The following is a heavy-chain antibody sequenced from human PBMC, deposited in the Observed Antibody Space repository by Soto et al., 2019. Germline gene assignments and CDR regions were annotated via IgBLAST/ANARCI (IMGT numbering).Heavy chain of an antibody. Sequence: QVQLQESGPGLVKPSGTLSLTCAVSSGSISSSNWWSWVRQPPGKGLELIGEIYHSGSTNYNRSLKSRVTISVDKSKNQFALNLSSVNAAETAVYSCARVSWRRGGYDYWGPGTLGTVSS. CDR1: SGSISSSNW. CDR2: IYHSGST. J-gene: IGHJ4*02. V-gene: IGHV4-4*02. D-gene: IGHD3-16*01. CDR3: ARVSWRRGGYDY.